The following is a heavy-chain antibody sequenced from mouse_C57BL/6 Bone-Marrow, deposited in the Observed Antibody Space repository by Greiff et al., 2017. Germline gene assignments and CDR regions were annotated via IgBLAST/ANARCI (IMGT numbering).Heavy chain of an antibody. Sequence: EVKVVESGGGLVQSGRSLRLSCATSGFTFSDFYMEWVRQAPGKGLEWIAASGNKANDYTTEYSASVKGRFIVSRDTSQSILYLQMNALRAEDTAIYYCARVSSTGTGYYFDYWGQGTTLTVSS. CDR1: GFTFSDFY. D-gene: IGHD4-1*02. J-gene: IGHJ2*01. CDR3: ARVSSTGTGYYFDY. V-gene: IGHV7-1*01. CDR2: SGNKANDYTT.